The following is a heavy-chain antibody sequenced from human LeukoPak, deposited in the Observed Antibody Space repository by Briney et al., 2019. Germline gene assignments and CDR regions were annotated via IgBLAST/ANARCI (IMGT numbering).Heavy chain of an antibody. J-gene: IGHJ4*02. CDR3: AREDTTVTTGGFDY. CDR2: IYHSGST. V-gene: IGHV4-4*02. Sequence: SETLSLTCTVSGGSITSDSWWTWVRQPPGKGLEWIGEIYHSGSTYYNPSLKSRVTISVDRSKNQFSLKLSSVTAADTAVYYCAREDTTVTTGGFDYWGQGTLVTVSS. CDR1: GGSITSDSW. D-gene: IGHD4-17*01.